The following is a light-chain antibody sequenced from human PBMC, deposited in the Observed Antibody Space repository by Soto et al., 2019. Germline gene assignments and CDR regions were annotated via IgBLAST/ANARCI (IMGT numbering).Light chain of an antibody. V-gene: IGKV1-33*01. Sequence: DIQMTQSPSSLSASVGDRVTITCQASQDISNYLNWYQQKPGKAPKLLIYDASNLETGVPSRFSGSGSGTGFTFSISGLQPEDIATYYCQQYDNPLFTSGHGTKVDI. CDR3: QQYDNPLFT. CDR1: QDISNY. CDR2: DAS. J-gene: IGKJ3*01.